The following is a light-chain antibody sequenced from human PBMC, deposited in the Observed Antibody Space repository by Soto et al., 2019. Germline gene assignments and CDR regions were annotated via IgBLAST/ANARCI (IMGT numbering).Light chain of an antibody. CDR3: QSYDSSLRGSV. CDR2: ANS. CDR1: SSNIGAGYD. Sequence: VLAQPPSVSGAPGQRVTISCTGSSSNIGAGYDVHWYQHLPGTAPKLLIYANSDRPSGVPDRFSGSRSGTSASLAVSGLQAEDEADYYCQSYDSSLRGSVFGTGTKVTVL. J-gene: IGLJ1*01. V-gene: IGLV1-40*01.